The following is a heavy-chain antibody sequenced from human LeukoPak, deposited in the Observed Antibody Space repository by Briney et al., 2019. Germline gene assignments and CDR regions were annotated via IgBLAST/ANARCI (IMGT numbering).Heavy chain of an antibody. V-gene: IGHV3-23*01. CDR1: GFTFSSYA. Sequence: GGSLRLSCAASGFTFSSYAMSWVRQAPGKGLEWVSAINSAGSTYYGDSVRGRFTISRDNSKNVLYLQMNSLRAEVTALYYCAKDQNTVATAPFDYWGQGTLVTVSS. D-gene: IGHD4-17*01. CDR3: AKDQNTVATAPFDY. CDR2: INSAGST. J-gene: IGHJ4*02.